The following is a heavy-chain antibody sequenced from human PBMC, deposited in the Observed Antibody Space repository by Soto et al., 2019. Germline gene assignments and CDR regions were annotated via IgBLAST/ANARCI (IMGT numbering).Heavy chain of an antibody. Sequence: SETLSLTCTVSSGSITSGDYYWSWVRQPPGKGLEWIGYIPSRGRPFYNPSLTSRGTISADTSKNQLSLQLTSVTAADTAVYYCARDTYGGYDFGLWGQGTLVTVSS. CDR1: SGSITSGDYY. D-gene: IGHD5-12*01. CDR2: IPSRGRP. V-gene: IGHV4-30-4*01. J-gene: IGHJ5*02. CDR3: ARDTYGGYDFGL.